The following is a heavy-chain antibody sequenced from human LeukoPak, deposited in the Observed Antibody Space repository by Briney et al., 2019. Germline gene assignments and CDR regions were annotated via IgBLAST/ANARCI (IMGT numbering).Heavy chain of an antibody. Sequence: PSETLSLTCAVSGYSISSGYYWGWTRQPPGNGLEWIGSIYHSGSTYYNPSLKSRVIISVDTSKNQFSLQLSSVPPADTALYYCARNWDYHDSSGYYRDYWGQGTLVTVSS. D-gene: IGHD3-22*01. CDR3: ARNWDYHDSSGYYRDY. V-gene: IGHV4-38-2*01. CDR2: IYHSGST. CDR1: GYSISSGYY. J-gene: IGHJ4*02.